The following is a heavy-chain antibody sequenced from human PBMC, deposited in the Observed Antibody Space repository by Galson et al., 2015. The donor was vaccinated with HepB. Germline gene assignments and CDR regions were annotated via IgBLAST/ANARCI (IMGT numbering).Heavy chain of an antibody. V-gene: IGHV3-53*01. CDR3: AKRYDSNDYYEN. J-gene: IGHJ4*02. Sequence: SLRLSCAASGFTVSTTHMSWVRQAPGKGLEWVSIICSGGSTYYADSVKGRFTTSRDNSKNTLYLQMNSLRAEDTAVYYCAKRYDSNDYYENWGQGTLVTAS. CDR1: GFTVSTTH. D-gene: IGHD3-22*01. CDR2: ICSGGST.